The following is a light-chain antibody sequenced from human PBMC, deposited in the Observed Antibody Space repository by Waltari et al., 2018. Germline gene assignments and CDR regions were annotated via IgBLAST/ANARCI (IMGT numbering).Light chain of an antibody. CDR3: QQYKGFPWT. J-gene: IGKJ1*01. V-gene: IGKV1-5*03. CDR1: QSIGRW. CDR2: QAS. Sequence: DIQMTQSPSTLSASIGDRVTINCRASQSIGRWLAWYQQKPGKAPQLLMNQASKLETGVPSRFSGSGSGTEFTLIITSLQADDFATYYCQQYKGFPWTFGQGTKV.